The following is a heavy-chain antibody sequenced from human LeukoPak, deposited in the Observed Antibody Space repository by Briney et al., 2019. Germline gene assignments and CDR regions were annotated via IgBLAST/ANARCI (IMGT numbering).Heavy chain of an antibody. J-gene: IGHJ4*02. CDR3: ARSRHYDFWSGYYLDY. D-gene: IGHD3-3*01. Sequence: ASVKVSCKASDYSFTNYGISWVRQAPGQGLEWMGWISAYNDNAHYAQGLEGRVTMTTDTSTSTAYMELRSLRSDDTAVYYCARSRHYDFWSGYYLDYWGQGTLVTVSS. CDR1: DYSFTNYG. V-gene: IGHV1-18*01. CDR2: ISAYNDNA.